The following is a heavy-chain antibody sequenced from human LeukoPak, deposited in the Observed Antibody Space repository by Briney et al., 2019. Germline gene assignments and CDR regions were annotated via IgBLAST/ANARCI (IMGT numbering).Heavy chain of an antibody. CDR2: IYHSGST. J-gene: IGHJ4*02. D-gene: IGHD6-6*01. V-gene: IGHV4-34*01. CDR3: ATSSIAARHYDY. Sequence: PSETLSLTCAVYGGSFSGYYWSWIRQPPGKGLEWIGEIYHSGSTNYNPSLKSRVTISVDKSKNQFSLKLSSVTAADTAVYYCATSSIAARHYDYWGQGTLVTVSS. CDR1: GGSFSGYY.